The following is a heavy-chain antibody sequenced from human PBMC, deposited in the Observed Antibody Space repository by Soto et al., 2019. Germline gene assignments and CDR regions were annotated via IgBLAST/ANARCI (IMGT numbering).Heavy chain of an antibody. Sequence: SETLSLTCTVSGGSISSYYWSWIRQPAGKGLEWIGRIYTSGSTNYNPSLKSRVTMSVDTSKNQFSLKLSSVTAAGTAVYYCARDGLSMDYDFWSGYYGFFDYWGQGTLVTVSS. D-gene: IGHD3-3*01. V-gene: IGHV4-4*07. J-gene: IGHJ4*02. CDR2: IYTSGST. CDR3: ARDGLSMDYDFWSGYYGFFDY. CDR1: GGSISSYY.